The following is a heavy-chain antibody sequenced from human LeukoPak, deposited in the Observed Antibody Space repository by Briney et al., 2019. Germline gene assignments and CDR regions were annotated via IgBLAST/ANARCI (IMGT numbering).Heavy chain of an antibody. V-gene: IGHV1-2*02. J-gene: IGHJ4*02. Sequence: ASVKVSCKASGYTFTGYYMHWVRQAPGQGVEWMGWINPNSGGTNYAQKFQGRVTMTRDTSISTAYMELSRLRSDDTAVYYCARDGYCSSTSCPTLGYWGQGTLVTVSS. D-gene: IGHD2-2*01. CDR1: GYTFTGYY. CDR2: INPNSGGT. CDR3: ARDGYCSSTSCPTLGY.